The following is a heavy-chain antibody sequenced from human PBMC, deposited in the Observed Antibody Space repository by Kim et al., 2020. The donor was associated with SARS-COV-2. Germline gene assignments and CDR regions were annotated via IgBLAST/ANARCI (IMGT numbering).Heavy chain of an antibody. D-gene: IGHD3-22*01. Sequence: SETLSLTCTVSGGSISSSSYYWGWIRQPPGKGLEWIGSIYYSGSTYYNPSLKSRVTISVDTSKNQFSLKLSSVTAADTAVYYCARDHSYYYDSSGLDYWGQGTLVTVSS. J-gene: IGHJ4*02. CDR1: GGSISSSSYY. CDR2: IYYSGST. V-gene: IGHV4-39*07. CDR3: ARDHSYYYDSSGLDY.